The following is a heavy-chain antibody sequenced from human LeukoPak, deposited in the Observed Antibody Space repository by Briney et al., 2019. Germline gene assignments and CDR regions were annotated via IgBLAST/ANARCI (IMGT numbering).Heavy chain of an antibody. Sequence: ASVKVSCKASGYTFTSYGISWVRQAPGQGLEWMGWISAYNGNTNYAQKLQGRVTMTEDTSTDTAYMELSSLRSEDTAVYYCATDGTTDAFDIWGQGTMVTVSS. CDR1: GYTFTSYG. CDR3: ATDGTTDAFDI. CDR2: ISAYNGNT. D-gene: IGHD1-1*01. J-gene: IGHJ3*02. V-gene: IGHV1-18*01.